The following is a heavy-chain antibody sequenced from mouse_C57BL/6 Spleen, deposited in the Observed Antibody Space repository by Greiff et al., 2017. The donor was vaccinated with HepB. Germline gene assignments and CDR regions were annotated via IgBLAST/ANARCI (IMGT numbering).Heavy chain of an antibody. D-gene: IGHD2-4*01. V-gene: IGHV7-3*01. CDR3: ARSAIYYDYVGFAY. CDR2: IRNKANGYTT. CDR1: GFTFTDYY. Sequence: EVKVVESGGGLVQPGGSLSLSCAASGFTFTDYYMSWVRQPPGKALEWLGFIRNKANGYTTEYSASVKGRFTISRDNSQSILYLQMNALRAEDSATYYCARSAIYYDYVGFAYWGQGTLVTVSA. J-gene: IGHJ3*01.